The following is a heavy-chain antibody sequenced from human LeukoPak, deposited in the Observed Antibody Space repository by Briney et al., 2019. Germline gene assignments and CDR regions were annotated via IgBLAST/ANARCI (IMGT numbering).Heavy chain of an antibody. CDR2: IYTSGST. CDR1: GGSISSGSYY. D-gene: IGHD3/OR15-3a*01. V-gene: IGHV4-61*02. Sequence: SETLSLTCTVSGGSISSGSYYWSWIRQPAGKGLEWIGRIYTSGSTNYNPSLKSRVTISIDTSKNQISLRLTSVTATDTAMYYCARQTGSGLFTLPGGQGTLVTVSS. CDR3: ARQTGSGLFTLP. J-gene: IGHJ4*02.